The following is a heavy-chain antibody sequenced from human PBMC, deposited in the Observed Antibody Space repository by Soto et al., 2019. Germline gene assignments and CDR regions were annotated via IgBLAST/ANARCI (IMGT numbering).Heavy chain of an antibody. CDR3: ASNSYGYTCYDY. CDR1: GGYLSSGDYY. V-gene: IGHV4-30-4*01. J-gene: IGHJ4*02. Sequence: QVQLQESGPGLVKPSQNLSLPCTVSGGYLSSGDYYWSWIRQPPGKGLEWIGYIYYRGSTYYNPSLKSRVTRSVDTSKHQFSLQLSSVPAADTAVYYCASNSYGYTCYDYWGQGTLVTFSS. D-gene: IGHD5-18*01. CDR2: IYYRGST.